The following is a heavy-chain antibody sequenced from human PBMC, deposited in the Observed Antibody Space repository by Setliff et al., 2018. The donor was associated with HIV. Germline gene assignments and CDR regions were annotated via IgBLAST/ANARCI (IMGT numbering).Heavy chain of an antibody. CDR3: ARDLTHRTNLYSGYFDY. CDR2: INPSGGST. D-gene: IGHD2-8*01. Sequence: ASVKVSCKASGYTFTSYYMHWVRQAPGQGLEWMGIINPSGGSTSYAQKFQGRVTMTRDTSTSTVYMELSSLRSEDTAVYYCARDLTHRTNLYSGYFDYWGQGTLVTVSS. J-gene: IGHJ4*02. V-gene: IGHV1-46*01. CDR1: GYTFTSYY.